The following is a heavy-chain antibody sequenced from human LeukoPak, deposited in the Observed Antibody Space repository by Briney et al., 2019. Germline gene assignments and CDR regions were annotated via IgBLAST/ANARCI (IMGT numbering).Heavy chain of an antibody. D-gene: IGHD3-22*01. V-gene: IGHV1-69*05. J-gene: IGHJ6*03. CDR3: ASGGDSSGYYYYYYYMDV. CDR2: IIPIFGTA. Sequence: GASEKVSCKASGGTFSSYAISWVRQAPGQGLEWMGRIIPIFGTANYAQKFQGRVTITTDESTSTAYMELSSLRSEDTAVYYCASGGDSSGYYYYYYYMDVWGKGTTVTVSS. CDR1: GGTFSSYA.